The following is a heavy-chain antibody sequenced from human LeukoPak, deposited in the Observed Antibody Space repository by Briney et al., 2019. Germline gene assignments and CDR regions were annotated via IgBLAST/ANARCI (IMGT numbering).Heavy chain of an antibody. CDR2: INGGGGST. D-gene: IGHD4/OR15-4a*01. V-gene: IGHV3-23*01. J-gene: IGHJ4*02. CDR1: GFTLSNAW. Sequence: GGSLRLSCAASGFTLSNAWMNWVRQAPGKGLDWVSSINGGGGSTYYADSVKGRFTISRDNSKNTLYLRMNSLRAEDTAVYYCAKIGANVGFWGQGTLVTVSS. CDR3: AKIGANVGF.